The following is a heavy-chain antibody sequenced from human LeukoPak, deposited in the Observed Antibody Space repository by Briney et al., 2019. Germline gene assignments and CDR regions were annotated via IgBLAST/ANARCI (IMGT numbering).Heavy chain of an antibody. V-gene: IGHV1-2*02. CDR1: GYTFTDYY. CDR2: INPNSGGT. CDR3: ARDPSLTAGYYYYYMDV. D-gene: IGHD7-27*01. J-gene: IGHJ6*03. Sequence: ASVKVSCKASGYTFTDYYMHWVRQAPGQGLEWMGWINPNSGGTNYAQKFQGRVTMTRDTSISTAYMELSRLRSDDTAVYYCARDPSLTAGYYYYYMDVWGKGTTVTISS.